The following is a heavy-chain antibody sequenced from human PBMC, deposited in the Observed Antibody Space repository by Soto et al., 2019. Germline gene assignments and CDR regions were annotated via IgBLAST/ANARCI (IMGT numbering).Heavy chain of an antibody. CDR3: ARRDRGGFYRFFDS. D-gene: IGHD2-15*01. J-gene: IGHJ4*02. CDR2: TGSGTGPG. CDR1: GGSLSTNP. V-gene: IGHV1-69*06. Sequence: QVQLVQSGTEVKKPGSSVKVSCKASGGSLSTNPISWVRQAPGQGLEWMGGTGSGTGPGNHAQKFQGRLTVTGDKTTSTVHLELTNLSSEDTAVFYCARRDRGGFYRFFDSWGQGTLVTVSS.